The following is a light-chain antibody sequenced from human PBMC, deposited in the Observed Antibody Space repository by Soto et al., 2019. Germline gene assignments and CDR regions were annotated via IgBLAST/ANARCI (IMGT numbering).Light chain of an antibody. Sequence: AIRMTQSPSSLSASTGDRVTITCRASQGISRYLAWYQQKPGKAPKLLIYAASTLQSGVPSRFSGSGSGTDLTLTISCLQSEDFATYYCQQYYSYLSITFGQGTRLEIK. CDR3: QQYYSYLSIT. J-gene: IGKJ5*01. CDR2: AAS. CDR1: QGISRY. V-gene: IGKV1-8*01.